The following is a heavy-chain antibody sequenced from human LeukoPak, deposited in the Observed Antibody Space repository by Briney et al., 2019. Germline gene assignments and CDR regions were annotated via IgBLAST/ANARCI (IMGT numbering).Heavy chain of an antibody. D-gene: IGHD3-3*01. J-gene: IGHJ4*02. V-gene: IGHV4-59*01. CDR3: ARRSGNHNHFDY. CDR1: GGSISSYY. Sequence: SETLSLTCTVAGGSISSYYWSWIRQPPGKGLEWIGYIYYSGRTNYNPSLKSRVTISVDTSKNQFSLKLNSVTAVDTAVYYCARRSGNHNHFDYWGQGTLVTVSS. CDR2: IYYSGRT.